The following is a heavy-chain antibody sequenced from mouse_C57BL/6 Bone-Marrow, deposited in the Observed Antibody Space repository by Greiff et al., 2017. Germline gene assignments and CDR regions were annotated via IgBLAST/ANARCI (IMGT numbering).Heavy chain of an antibody. J-gene: IGHJ3*01. CDR3: ARGGPYAAWFAY. Sequence: QVQLQQSGAELARPGASVKLSCKASGYTFTSYGISWVKQRTGQGLEWIGEFYPRSGNTYYNEKFKGKATLTADKSSSTAYMELRSLTSEDSAVYFCARGGPYAAWFAYWGQGTLVTVSA. CDR2: FYPRSGNT. V-gene: IGHV1-81*01. CDR1: GYTFTSYG. D-gene: IGHD1-1*01.